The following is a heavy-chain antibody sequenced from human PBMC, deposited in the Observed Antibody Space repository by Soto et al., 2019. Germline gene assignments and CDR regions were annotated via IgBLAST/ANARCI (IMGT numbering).Heavy chain of an antibody. CDR3: ARSPYYDFWSGPPGGWFDP. CDR1: GGSFSGYY. V-gene: IGHV4-34*01. D-gene: IGHD3-3*01. Sequence: NPSETLSLTCAVYGGSFSGYYWSWIRQPPGKGLEWIGEINHSGSTNYNPSLKSRVTISVDTSKNQFSLKLSSVTAADTAVYYCARSPYYDFWSGPPGGWFDPWGQGTLVTVSS. CDR2: INHSGST. J-gene: IGHJ5*02.